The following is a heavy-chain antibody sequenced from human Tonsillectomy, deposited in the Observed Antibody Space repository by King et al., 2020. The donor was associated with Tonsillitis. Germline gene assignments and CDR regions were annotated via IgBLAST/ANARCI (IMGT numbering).Heavy chain of an antibody. CDR1: GYTFTSYD. D-gene: IGHD6-13*01. V-gene: IGHV1-8*01. Sequence: QLVQSGAEVKKPGASVKVFCKASGYTFTSYDINWVLQATGQGLEWMGWWNPNSGNQGYSQKFQGSATMTRNTSISTAYMELSSLRSEDTAVYYCARALRGSSSTGEYYFDYWGQGTLVTVSS. CDR2: WNPNSGNQ. J-gene: IGHJ4*02. CDR3: ARALRGSSSTGEYYFDY.